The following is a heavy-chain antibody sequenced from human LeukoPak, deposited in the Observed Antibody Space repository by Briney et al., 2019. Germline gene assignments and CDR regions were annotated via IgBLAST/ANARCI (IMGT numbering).Heavy chain of an antibody. CDR3: ARESLGGYYYGMDV. CDR1: GFTFSSYA. D-gene: IGHD4-23*01. CDR2: ISYDGSNK. J-gene: IGHJ6*02. Sequence: PGESLRRSCAASGFTFSSYAKHWVRQAPGKGLEWVAVISYDGSNKYYADSVKGRFTISRDNSKNTLYLQRNSLRAEDTAVYYCARESLGGYYYGMDVWGQGTTVTVSS. V-gene: IGHV3-30*04.